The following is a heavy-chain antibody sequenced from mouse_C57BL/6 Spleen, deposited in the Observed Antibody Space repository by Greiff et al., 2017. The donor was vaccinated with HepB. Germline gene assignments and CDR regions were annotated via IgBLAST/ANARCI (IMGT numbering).Heavy chain of an antibody. J-gene: IGHJ4*01. CDR3: AGDLPAYAMDY. CDR2: ISYDGSN. V-gene: IGHV3-6*01. CDR1: GYSITSGYY. Sequence: EVQLQQSGPGLVKPSQSLSLTCSVTGYSITSGYYWNWIRQFPGNKLEWMGYISYDGSNNYNPSLKNRISITRDTSKNPFFLKLNSVTTEDTATYCCAGDLPAYAMDYWGQGTSVTVSS.